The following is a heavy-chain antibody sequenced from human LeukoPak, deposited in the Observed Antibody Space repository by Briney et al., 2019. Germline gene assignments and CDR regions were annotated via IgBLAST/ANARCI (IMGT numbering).Heavy chain of an antibody. D-gene: IGHD3-10*01. CDR1: GFTFSSYW. Sequence: GGSLRLSCAASGFTFSSYWMHWVRQAPGKGLVWVSRINSDGSSTSYADSVKGRFTISRDNAKNTLYLQMNSLRAEDTAVYYCARGTRKLLWFGELSGWFDPWGQGTLVTVSS. J-gene: IGHJ5*02. V-gene: IGHV3-74*01. CDR2: INSDGSST. CDR3: ARGTRKLLWFGELSGWFDP.